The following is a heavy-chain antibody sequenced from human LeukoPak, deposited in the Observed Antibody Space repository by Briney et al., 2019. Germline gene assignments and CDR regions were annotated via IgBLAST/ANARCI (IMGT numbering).Heavy chain of an antibody. V-gene: IGHV1-69*06. CDR1: GGTFSSYA. J-gene: IGHJ4*02. D-gene: IGHD2-15*01. Sequence: ASVKVSCKASGGTFSSYAISWVRQAPGQGLEWMGGIIPIFGTANYAQKFQGRVTITADKSTSTAYMELSSLRSEDTAVYYCATFLVARRGFDYWGQGTPVTVSS. CDR3: ATFLVARRGFDY. CDR2: IIPIFGTA.